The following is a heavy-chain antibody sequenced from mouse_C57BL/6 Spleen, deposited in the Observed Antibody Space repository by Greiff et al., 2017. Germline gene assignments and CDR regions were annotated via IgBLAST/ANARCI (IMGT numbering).Heavy chain of an antibody. CDR2: ISDGGSYT. J-gene: IGHJ4*01. D-gene: IGHD2-4*01. Sequence: EVKLVESGGGLVKPGGSLKLSCAASGFTFSSYAMSWVRQTPETRLEWVATISDGGSYTYYPDNVKGRFTISRDNAKNNLYLQMSHLKSEDTAMYYCARDDYDDYYARDYWGQGTSVTVSS. CDR3: ARDDYDDYYARDY. V-gene: IGHV5-4*01. CDR1: GFTFSSYA.